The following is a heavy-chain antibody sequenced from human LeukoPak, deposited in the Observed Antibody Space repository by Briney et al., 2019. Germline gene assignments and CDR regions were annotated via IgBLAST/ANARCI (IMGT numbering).Heavy chain of an antibody. CDR3: ARDRESITIFGVVIMSYYYYYYMDV. V-gene: IGHV1-2*02. CDR1: GYTFTGYY. CDR2: INPNSGGT. J-gene: IGHJ6*03. Sequence: ASVKVSCKASGYTFTGYYMHWVRQAPGQGLEWMGWINPNSGGTNYAQKFQGRVTMTRDTSISTAYMELSRLRSDDKAVYYCARDRESITIFGVVIMSYYYYYYMDVWGKGTTVTVSS. D-gene: IGHD3-3*01.